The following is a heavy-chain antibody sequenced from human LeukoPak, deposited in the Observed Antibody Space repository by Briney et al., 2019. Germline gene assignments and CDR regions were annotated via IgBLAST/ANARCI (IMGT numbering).Heavy chain of an antibody. D-gene: IGHD6-6*01. CDR1: GFTFGSYS. Sequence: SGGSLRLSCAASGFTFGSYSMNWVRQAPGKGLEWVSSISSSSSYIYYADSVKGRFTISRDNAKNSLYLQMNSLRAEDTAVYYCAREVSATARRDYWGQGTLVTVSS. V-gene: IGHV3-21*01. CDR3: AREVSATARRDY. CDR2: ISSSSSYI. J-gene: IGHJ4*02.